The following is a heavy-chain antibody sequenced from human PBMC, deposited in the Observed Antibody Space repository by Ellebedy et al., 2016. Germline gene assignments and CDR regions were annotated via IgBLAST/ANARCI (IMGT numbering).Heavy chain of an antibody. V-gene: IGHV3-30*18. CDR3: SKGPRFEDWFEP. CDR2: ISFDGKTK. J-gene: IGHJ5*02. Sequence: GGSLRLSCTASGFNFDVYGMHWVRHAPAKGLEWVALISFDGKTKYYADSVRGRFTISRDNSKKTLYLEMHSLRGADTAIYYCSKGPRFEDWFEPWGQGTLVTVS. CDR1: GFNFDVYG.